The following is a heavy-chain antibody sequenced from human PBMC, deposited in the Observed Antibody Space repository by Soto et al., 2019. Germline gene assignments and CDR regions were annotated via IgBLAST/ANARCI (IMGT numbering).Heavy chain of an antibody. CDR1: GGSFSGYY. CDR3: ARVLAANYYDSSGYLGYFDY. J-gene: IGHJ4*02. CDR2: INHSGST. Sequence: SETLSLTCAVYGGSFSGYYWSWIRQPPGKGLEWIGEINHSGSTNYNPSLKSRVTISVDTSKNQFSLKLSSVTAADTAVYYCARVLAANYYDSSGYLGYFDYWGQGTLVTVSS. V-gene: IGHV4-34*01. D-gene: IGHD3-22*01.